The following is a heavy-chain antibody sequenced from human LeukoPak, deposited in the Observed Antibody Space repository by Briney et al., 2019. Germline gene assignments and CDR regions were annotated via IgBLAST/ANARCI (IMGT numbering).Heavy chain of an antibody. V-gene: IGHV2-5*01. CDR2: IYWNDDK. CDR3: AHRHCTNGVCPNWFDP. Sequence: SGPTLVKPTQTLTLTCTFSGFSLSTSGVGVGWIRQPPGKALEWLALIYWNDDKRYSPSLKSRLTITKDTSKNQVVLTMTNMDPVDTATYYCAHRHCTNGVCPNWFDPWGQGTLVTVSS. J-gene: IGHJ5*02. CDR1: GFSLSTSGVG. D-gene: IGHD2-8*01.